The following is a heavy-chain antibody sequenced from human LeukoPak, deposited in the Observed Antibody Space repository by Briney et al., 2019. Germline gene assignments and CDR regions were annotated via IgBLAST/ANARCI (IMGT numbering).Heavy chain of an antibody. CDR3: ARGWAGGYSYGYYFDY. V-gene: IGHV1-69*05. D-gene: IGHD5-18*01. CDR2: IIPIFGTA. Sequence: GASVKVSCTASGGTFSSYAISWVRQAPGQGLEWMGGIIPIFGTANYAQKFQGRVTITTDESTSTAYMELSSLRSEDTAVYYCARGWAGGYSYGYYFDYWGQGTLVTVSS. J-gene: IGHJ4*02. CDR1: GGTFSSYA.